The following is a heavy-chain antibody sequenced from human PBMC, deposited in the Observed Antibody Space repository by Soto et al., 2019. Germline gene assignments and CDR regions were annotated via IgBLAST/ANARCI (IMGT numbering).Heavy chain of an antibody. V-gene: IGHV4-39*01. D-gene: IGHD1-1*01. Sequence: SETVSLTPCVAGGNNSRISYYWAWARQSTEQGLACIGSVSYGGSTYPTPSLRSRVTISVDTSKSQFFWDLTSVTAADTAIYYCGRHRRETGTYAQPLDSWGQGTLVTVSS. CDR2: VSYGGST. CDR3: GRHRRETGTYAQPLDS. J-gene: IGHJ4*02. CDR1: GGNNSRISYY.